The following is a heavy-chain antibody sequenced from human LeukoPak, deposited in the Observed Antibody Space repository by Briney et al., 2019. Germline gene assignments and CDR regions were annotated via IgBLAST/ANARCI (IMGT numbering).Heavy chain of an antibody. CDR1: GFTFSSYS. V-gene: IGHV3-49*04. J-gene: IGHJ3*02. CDR3: TRDLELEEAFDI. D-gene: IGHD1-26*01. CDR2: IRSKAYGGTA. Sequence: GGSLRLSCAATGFTFSSYSMNWVRQAPGKGLDWVGFIRSKAYGGTAEYAASVNGRFTISRDDSKSIDYLQMNSLKTEDTAVYYCTRDLELEEAFDIWGQETMVTVSS.